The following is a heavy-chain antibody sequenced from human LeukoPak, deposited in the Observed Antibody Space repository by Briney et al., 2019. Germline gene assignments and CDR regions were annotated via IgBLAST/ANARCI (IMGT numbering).Heavy chain of an antibody. V-gene: IGHV1-3*01. Sequence: ALVKVSCKASGYTFTSYDMHWVRQAPGQRLEWIGWINAGNGKTKYSQKFQGRVTITRDTSASTAYMELSSLRFEDTAVYYCARGSSGYPRYFDYWGQGSLVTVSS. CDR3: ARGSSGYPRYFDY. CDR2: INAGNGKT. D-gene: IGHD3-22*01. J-gene: IGHJ4*02. CDR1: GYTFTSYD.